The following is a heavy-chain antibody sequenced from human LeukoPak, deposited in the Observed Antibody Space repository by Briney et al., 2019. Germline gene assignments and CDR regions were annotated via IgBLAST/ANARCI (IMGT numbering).Heavy chain of an antibody. CDR1: GYTFTGYY. D-gene: IGHD3-22*01. V-gene: IGHV1-2*02. Sequence: ASVKVSCKASGYTFTGYYMHWVRQAPGQGLEGMGWINPNSGGTNYAQKFQGRVTMTRDTCISTAYMELSRLRSDDTAVYYCARDLTMIVVNYYYYGMDVWGQGTTVTVSS. CDR3: ARDLTMIVVNYYYYGMDV. J-gene: IGHJ6*02. CDR2: INPNSGGT.